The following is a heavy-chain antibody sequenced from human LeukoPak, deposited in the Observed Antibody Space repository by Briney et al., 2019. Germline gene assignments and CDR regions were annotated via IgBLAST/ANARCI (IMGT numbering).Heavy chain of an antibody. V-gene: IGHV3-30*02. CDR1: GFTFSSYG. D-gene: IGHD3-22*01. Sequence: PGGSLRLSCAASGFTFSSYGMHWVRQAPGKGLEWVAFIRYDGSNKYYADSVKGRFTISRDTSKNTLYLQMNSLRAEDTAVYYCAKVGLNYYDSSGGFDYWGQGTLVTVSS. CDR2: IRYDGSNK. J-gene: IGHJ4*02. CDR3: AKVGLNYYDSSGGFDY.